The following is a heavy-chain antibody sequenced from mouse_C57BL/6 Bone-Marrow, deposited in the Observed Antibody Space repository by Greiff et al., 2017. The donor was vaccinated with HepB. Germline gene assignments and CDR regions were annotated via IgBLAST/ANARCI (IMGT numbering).Heavy chain of an antibody. J-gene: IGHJ3*01. CDR3: ASYYYGSSFFAY. D-gene: IGHD1-1*01. CDR2: IFPGSGST. V-gene: IGHV1-56*01. CDR1: GYTFTSHW. Sequence: QVQLQQSGPELVRPGASVKISCKAPGYTFTSHWMQWVRQRPGQGLEWIGEIFPGSGSTYYNEKFKGKATLTVDTSSSTAYMQLSSLTSEDSAVYCCASYYYGSSFFAYWGQGTLVTVSA.